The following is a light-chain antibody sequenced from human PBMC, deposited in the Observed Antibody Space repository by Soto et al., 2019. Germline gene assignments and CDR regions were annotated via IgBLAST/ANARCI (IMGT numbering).Light chain of an antibody. CDR2: EVS. V-gene: IGLV2-14*01. CDR3: SSYTSSSTQV. J-gene: IGLJ2*01. CDR1: SSEVGGYNY. Sequence: QSALTQPASVSGSPGQSITISCTGTSSEVGGYNYVSWYQQHPGKAPKLMIYEVSNRPSGVSNRFSGSKSGNTASLTISGLQAEDEADYYCSSYTSSSTQVFGGGTKLTVL.